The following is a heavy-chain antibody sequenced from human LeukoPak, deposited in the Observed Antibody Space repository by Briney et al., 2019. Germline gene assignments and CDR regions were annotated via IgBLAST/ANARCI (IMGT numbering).Heavy chain of an antibody. D-gene: IGHD2-2*03. CDR2: IYTSGST. CDR1: GYSLSSGYY. V-gene: IGHV4-4*07. J-gene: IGHJ4*02. CDR3: ARELTGYCSSTSCHSRDY. Sequence: SETLSLTCAVSGYSLSSGYYWSWIRQPAGKGLEWIGRIYTSGSTNYNPSLKSRVTMSVDTSKNQFSLKLSSVTVADTAVYYCARELTGYCSSTSCHSRDYWGQGTLVTVSS.